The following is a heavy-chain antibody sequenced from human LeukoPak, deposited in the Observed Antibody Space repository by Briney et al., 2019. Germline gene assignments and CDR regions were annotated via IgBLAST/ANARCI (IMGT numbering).Heavy chain of an antibody. J-gene: IGHJ4*02. D-gene: IGHD6-19*01. CDR3: AKDPTSSGWYPDY. CDR2: IRYDGSNK. Sequence: GGSLRLSCAASGFTVSSNYMSWVRQAPGKGLEWVAFIRYDGSNKYYVDSVKGRFTISRDNSKNTLYLQMNSPRAEDTAVYYCAKDPTSSGWYPDYWGQGTLVTVSS. V-gene: IGHV3-30*02. CDR1: GFTVSSNY.